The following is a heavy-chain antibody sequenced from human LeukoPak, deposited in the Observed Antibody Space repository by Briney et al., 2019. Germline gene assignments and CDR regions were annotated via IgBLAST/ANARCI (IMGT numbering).Heavy chain of an antibody. CDR1: GYTFTGCY. CDR3: ARPSSGSGSKPALDY. V-gene: IGHV1-2*06. CDR2: INPNSGGT. J-gene: IGHJ4*02. Sequence: ASVKVSCKASGYTFTGCYMHWVRQAPGQGLEWMGRINPNSGGTNYAQKFQGRVTMTRDTSISTAYMELSRLRSDDTAVYYCARPSSGSGSKPALDYWGQGTLVTVSS. D-gene: IGHD1-26*01.